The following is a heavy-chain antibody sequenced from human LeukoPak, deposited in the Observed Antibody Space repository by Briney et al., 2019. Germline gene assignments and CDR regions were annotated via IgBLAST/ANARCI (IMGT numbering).Heavy chain of an antibody. V-gene: IGHV1-2*02. CDR3: ARVRRRDGYNLNY. J-gene: IGHJ4*02. D-gene: IGHD5-12*01. Sequence: GASVTVSCKASGYTFTGYYMHWVRQAPGQGLEWMGWINPNSGGTNYAQKFQGRVTMTRDTSISTAYMELSRLRSDDTAVYYCARVRRRDGYNLNYWGQGTLVTVSS. CDR1: GYTFTGYY. CDR2: INPNSGGT.